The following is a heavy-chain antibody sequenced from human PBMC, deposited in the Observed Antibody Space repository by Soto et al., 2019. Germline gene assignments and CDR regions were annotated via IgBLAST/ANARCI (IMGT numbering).Heavy chain of an antibody. CDR1: GGPFSRYA. Sequence: QVQLVQSGAEVKKPGSSVRVSCKASGGPFSRYALSWVRQAPGQGLEWMGGIIPMFGTADYAQKFQDRVTITADDFTRTVYMELSSLRSEDMAVYYCARDRTNSIVGGVDDWGQGTLVTVSS. CDR2: IIPMFGTA. V-gene: IGHV1-69*12. J-gene: IGHJ4*02. D-gene: IGHD1-26*01. CDR3: ARDRTNSIVGGVDD.